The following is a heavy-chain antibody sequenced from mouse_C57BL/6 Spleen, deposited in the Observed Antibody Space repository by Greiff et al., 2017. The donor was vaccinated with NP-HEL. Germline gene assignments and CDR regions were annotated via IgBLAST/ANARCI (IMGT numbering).Heavy chain of an antibody. CDR3: ARGTGTDY. CDR2: INPNNGGT. Sequence: EVQLQQSGPELVKPGASVKISCKASGYTFTDYYMNWVKQSHGKSLEWIGDINPNNGGTSYNQKFKGKATLTVDKSSSTSYLDLRSLTSEDSAVYSCARGTGTDYWGQGTTLTVSS. CDR1: GYTFTDYY. V-gene: IGHV1-26*01. D-gene: IGHD4-1*01. J-gene: IGHJ2*01.